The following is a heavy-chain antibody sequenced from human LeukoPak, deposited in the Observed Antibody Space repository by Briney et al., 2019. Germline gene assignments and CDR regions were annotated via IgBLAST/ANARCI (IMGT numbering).Heavy chain of an antibody. CDR2: IYHSGNT. V-gene: IGHV4-39*01. J-gene: IGHJ6*02. CDR1: GGSISSSNCY. Sequence: PSETLSLTCTVSGGSISSSNCYWGWFRQPPGKGLEWIGYIYHSGNTYYNPSLKSRVTISVDTSKNQFYLELSSVTAADTAVYYCARHSYGNGRYGMDVWGQGTTVTVSS. CDR3: ARHSYGNGRYGMDV. D-gene: IGHD4-11*01.